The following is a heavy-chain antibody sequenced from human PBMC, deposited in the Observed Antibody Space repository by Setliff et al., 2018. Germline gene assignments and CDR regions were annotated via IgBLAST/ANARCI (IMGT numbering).Heavy chain of an antibody. Sequence: SETLSLTCSVSGASISNYYWSWIRQPAGKALEWLGHIFARGSMNYNPSLRSRITISQDRSENQFSLTLSPVTAADTAVYYCARGRYYESNSYYFPFDFWGQGMLVTVSS. D-gene: IGHD3-22*01. CDR1: GASISNYY. CDR2: IFARGSM. J-gene: IGHJ4*02. V-gene: IGHV4-4*07. CDR3: ARGRYYESNSYYFPFDF.